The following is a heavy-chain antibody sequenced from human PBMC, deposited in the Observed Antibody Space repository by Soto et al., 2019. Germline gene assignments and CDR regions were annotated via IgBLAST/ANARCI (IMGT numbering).Heavy chain of an antibody. CDR2: INPNSGGT. CDR3: ARPREAGKNYYGVDV. V-gene: IGHV1-2*04. CDR1: GYTFTGYY. D-gene: IGHD6-19*01. Sequence: GASVKVSWKASGYTFTGYYMHWVRQAPGQGLEWMGWINPNSGGTNYAQKFQGWVTMTRDTSISTAYLQWSSLKASDTAMYYCARPREAGKNYYGVDVWGQGTTVTVSS. J-gene: IGHJ6*02.